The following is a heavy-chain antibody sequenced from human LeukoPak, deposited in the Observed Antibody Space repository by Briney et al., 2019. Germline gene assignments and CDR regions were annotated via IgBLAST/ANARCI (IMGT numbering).Heavy chain of an antibody. CDR3: ARDRGSTRPFDY. J-gene: IGHJ4*02. CDR1: GVSFSGDY. Sequence: SETLSLTCAVYGVSFSGDYWSWIRQPPGKGLEWIGEINHRGSTNYNPSLKSRVTISVDTSKSQFSLKLSSVNAADTAVYYCARDRGSTRPFDYWGQGTLVTVSS. V-gene: IGHV4-34*01. D-gene: IGHD2-2*01. CDR2: INHRGST.